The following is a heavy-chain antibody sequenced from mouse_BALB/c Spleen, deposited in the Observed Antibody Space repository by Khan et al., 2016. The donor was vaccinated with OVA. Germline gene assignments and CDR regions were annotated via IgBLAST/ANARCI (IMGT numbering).Heavy chain of an antibody. J-gene: IGHJ2*01. CDR1: GFTFSSYG. D-gene: IGHD1-1*01. CDR2: ISGDSNTI. V-gene: IGHV5-17*02. Sequence: EVQLVESGGDLVQPGGSRKLSCAASGFTFSSYGMHWVRQAPEKGLEWVAYISGDSNTIYYADTVKGRFTISRDNHRNTLFLQMHSLMSEDTAMYYCATSYFYGYYFDYWGPGTTLTVSS. CDR3: ATSYFYGYYFDY.